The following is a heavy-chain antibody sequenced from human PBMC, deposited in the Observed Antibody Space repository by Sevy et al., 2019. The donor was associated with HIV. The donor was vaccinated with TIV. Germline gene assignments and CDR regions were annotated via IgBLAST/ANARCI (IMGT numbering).Heavy chain of an antibody. CDR1: GYSFTSYW. CDR2: IYPGHSDT. D-gene: IGHD2-2*01. V-gene: IGHV5-51*01. Sequence: GESLKISCKGSGYSFTSYWIGWVRQMPGKGLEWMGIIYPGHSDTRDSPSFQGQVTISADKSISTAYLQWSSLKASDTAMYYCVRHTAPHCSSTSSYRTSDRFFDYWGQGTLVTVSS. J-gene: IGHJ4*02. CDR3: VRHTAPHCSSTSSYRTSDRFFDY.